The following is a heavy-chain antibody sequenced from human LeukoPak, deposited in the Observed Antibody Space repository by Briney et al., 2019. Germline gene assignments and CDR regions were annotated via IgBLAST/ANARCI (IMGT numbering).Heavy chain of an antibody. CDR2: INHSGST. J-gene: IGHJ3*02. CDR3: ARDPYYDSSGYXXXAFDI. Sequence: SETLSLTCAVYGGSFSGYYWSWIRQPPGKGLEWIGEINHSGSTNYNPSLKSRVTISVDTSKNQFSLKLSSVTAADTAVYYCARDPYYDSSGYXXXAFDIWGQGTMVTVSS. CDR1: GGSFSGYY. V-gene: IGHV4-34*01. D-gene: IGHD3-22*01.